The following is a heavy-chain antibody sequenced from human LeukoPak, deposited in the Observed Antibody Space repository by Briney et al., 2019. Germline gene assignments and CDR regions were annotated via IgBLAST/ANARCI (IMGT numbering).Heavy chain of an antibody. J-gene: IGHJ5*02. V-gene: IGHV3-23*01. CDR2: ISGSGGST. D-gene: IGHD2-2*01. CDR1: GFTVSSYA. Sequence: GGSLRLSCAASGFTVSSYAMNWVRQAPGKGLEWFSSISGSGGSTYYADSVEGRFTISRDNSKKTLYLQMNSLRAEDTAIYYCAHDLGYCSTTSCLPWGQGTLVTVSS. CDR3: AHDLGYCSTTSCLP.